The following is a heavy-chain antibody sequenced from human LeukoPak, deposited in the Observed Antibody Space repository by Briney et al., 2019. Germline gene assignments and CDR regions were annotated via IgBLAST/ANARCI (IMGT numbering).Heavy chain of an antibody. CDR2: IYNSGST. CDR1: GGSISSYY. CDR3: AKSWRPRRWPDSFDP. J-gene: IGHJ5*02. V-gene: IGHV4-59*01. Sequence: SETLSLTCTVSGGSISSYYWSWIRQPPGKGLEWIGYIYNSGSTNHNPSLRSRVTISVDTSKNQFSLKLSSVTAADTAVYYCAKSWRPRRWPDSFDPGGQGTLVTVSS. D-gene: IGHD5-24*01.